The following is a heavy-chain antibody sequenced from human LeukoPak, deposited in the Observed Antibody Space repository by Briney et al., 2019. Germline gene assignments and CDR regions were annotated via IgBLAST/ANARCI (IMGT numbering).Heavy chain of an antibody. J-gene: IGHJ4*02. Sequence: GGSLRLSCAASGFTFSSYGMHWVRQAPGKGLEWVAVISYDGSNKYYADSVKGRFTISRDNSKNTLYLQMNSLRAEDTAVCYCASGYCSGGSCDEAGYWGQGTLVTVSS. CDR3: ASGYCSGGSCDEAGY. D-gene: IGHD2-15*01. CDR1: GFTFSSYG. V-gene: IGHV3-30*03. CDR2: ISYDGSNK.